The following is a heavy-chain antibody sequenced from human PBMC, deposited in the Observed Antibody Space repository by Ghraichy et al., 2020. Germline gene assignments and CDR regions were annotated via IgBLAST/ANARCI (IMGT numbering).Heavy chain of an antibody. V-gene: IGHV4-39*01. Sequence: SETLSLTCTVSGGSLGSTYFYWGWIRQSPGKGLEWIGSIYYGGSTYYNPSLESRVIISVDTSMNQFSLKLSSVTAADTGVYYCARPKYSSTYDLWGQGTTVVVSS. J-gene: IGHJ6*02. CDR2: IYYGGST. D-gene: IGHD6-6*01. CDR3: ARPKYSSTYDL. CDR1: GGSLGSTYFY.